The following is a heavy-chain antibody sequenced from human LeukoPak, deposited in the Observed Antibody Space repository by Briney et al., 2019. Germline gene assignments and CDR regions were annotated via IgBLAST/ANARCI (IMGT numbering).Heavy chain of an antibody. J-gene: IGHJ6*03. CDR3: ARDNPSGYSYGHYYYYMDV. CDR2: IYTSGTT. V-gene: IGHV4-4*07. Sequence: SETLSLTCTVSGGSISNYYWSWIRQPAGKGLEWIGRIYTSGTTNYNPSLEGRVTMSVDTSKNHFSLKLTSVTAADTAVYYCARDNPSGYSYGHYYYYMDVWGKGTTVTVSS. D-gene: IGHD5-18*01. CDR1: GGSISNYY.